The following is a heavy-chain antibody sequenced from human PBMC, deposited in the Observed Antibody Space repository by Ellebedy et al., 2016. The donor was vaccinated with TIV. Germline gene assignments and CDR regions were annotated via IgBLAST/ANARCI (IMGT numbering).Heavy chain of an antibody. D-gene: IGHD4-17*01. J-gene: IGHJ3*01. CDR1: GFSFRSYW. CDR2: IRQDGSDM. V-gene: IGHV3-7*01. CDR3: ATDGSYGDYLFPQHAFVF. Sequence: GESLKISCATSGFSFRSYWMTWVRQAPGKGLEWVANIRQDGSDMYYVDSVKGRFTISRDNAKNSLYLQMNSLRVEDTALYYCATDGSYGDYLFPQHAFVFWGQGTMVTVSS.